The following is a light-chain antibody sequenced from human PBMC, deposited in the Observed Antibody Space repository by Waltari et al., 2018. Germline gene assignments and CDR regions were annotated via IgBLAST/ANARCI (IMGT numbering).Light chain of an antibody. CDR1: QSLGSY. CDR3: QHRANSWT. V-gene: IGKV3-11*01. Sequence: EIVLTQSPAPLSLFPGARATLSCRASQSLGSYLAWYQQKPGLPPRLLIYDASDRATGIPARFSGSGSGTDFTLTISSLEPEDFAVYFCQHRANSWTFGEGTKVEIK. CDR2: DAS. J-gene: IGKJ1*01.